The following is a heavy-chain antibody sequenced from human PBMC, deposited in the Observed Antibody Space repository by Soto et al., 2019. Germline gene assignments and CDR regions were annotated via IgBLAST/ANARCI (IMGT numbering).Heavy chain of an antibody. V-gene: IGHV3-53*05. D-gene: IGHD3-9*01. CDR3: AKAPVLRYFDWLSPFDY. Sequence: EVQLVETGGGLIQPGGSLRLSCAASGFTVSSNYMSWVRQAPGKGLEWVSVIYSGGSTYYADSVKGRFTISRDNSKNTLYLQMNSLRAEDTAVYYCAKAPVLRYFDWLSPFDYWGQGTLVTVSS. J-gene: IGHJ4*02. CDR2: IYSGGST. CDR1: GFTVSSNY.